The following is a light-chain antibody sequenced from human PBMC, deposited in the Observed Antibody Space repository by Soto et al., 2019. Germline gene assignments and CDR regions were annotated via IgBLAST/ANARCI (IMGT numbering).Light chain of an antibody. Sequence: EIVLTQSAGPLSLSPGERATLSCKSSQSVRSGYFAWYQQKPGQAPRLIIVGASSRATGIPDRFSGGGSGTDCTLTISRLEPEDVALYYCHQYDNSPLTLGGGTKVDIK. CDR3: HQYDNSPLT. V-gene: IGKV3-20*01. J-gene: IGKJ4*01. CDR2: GAS. CDR1: QSVRSGY.